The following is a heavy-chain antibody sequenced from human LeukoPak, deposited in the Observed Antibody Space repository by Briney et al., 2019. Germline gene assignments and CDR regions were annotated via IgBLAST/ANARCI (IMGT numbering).Heavy chain of an antibody. CDR2: IQYDGSNK. CDR1: GFTFSSYG. V-gene: IGHV3-30*02. CDR3: AKSSSRLDTSSFEY. J-gene: IGHJ4*02. D-gene: IGHD5-18*01. Sequence: GGCLRLSCAASGFTFSSYGIHWVRQAPGKGLEWVTFIQYDGSNKYADSVKGRFTISRDNSKNVLYLQMNSLRAEDTALYYCAKSSSRLDTSSFEYWGQGTLVTVSS.